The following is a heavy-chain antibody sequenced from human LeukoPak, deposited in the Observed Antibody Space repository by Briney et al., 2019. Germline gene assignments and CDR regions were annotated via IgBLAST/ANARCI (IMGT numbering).Heavy chain of an antibody. V-gene: IGHV3-74*01. CDR2: ISPDGSTT. CDR1: GFTFSSYA. D-gene: IGHD3-3*01. CDR3: TRDFDFSSAI. Sequence: GGSLRLSCAASGFTFSSYAMHWVRQAPGKGLVWVSRISPDGSTTGHADSVKGRFTTSRDNAKNTLFLQMNSLRAEDTAVYYCTRDFDFSSAIWGQGTLVTVSS. J-gene: IGHJ4*02.